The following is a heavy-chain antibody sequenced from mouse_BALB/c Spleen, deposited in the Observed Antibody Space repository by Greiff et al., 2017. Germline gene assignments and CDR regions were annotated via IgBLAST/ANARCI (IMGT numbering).Heavy chain of an antibody. V-gene: IGHV5-17*02. CDR1: GFTFSSFG. Sequence: EVQVVESGGGLVQPGGSRKLSCAASGFTFSSFGMHWVRQAPEKGLEWVAYISSGSSTIYYADTVKGRFTISRDNPKNTLFLQMTSLRSEDTAMYYCARSQGDFDYWGQGTTLTVSS. CDR2: ISSGSSTI. CDR3: ARSQGDFDY. J-gene: IGHJ2*01.